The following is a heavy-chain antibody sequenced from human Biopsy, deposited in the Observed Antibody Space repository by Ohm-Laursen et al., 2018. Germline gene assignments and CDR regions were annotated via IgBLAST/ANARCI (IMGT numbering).Heavy chain of an antibody. V-gene: IGHV1-2*02. J-gene: IGHJ6*02. CDR1: GYTFAGYY. CDR2: INPNSGNA. Sequence: ASVKVSCNASGYTFAGYYLHWGRQAPGHGLEWMGWINPNSGNANYAQSFQGRLTVTRDTSISTAYMELTSLTFDDTAIYYCARVPAYPSIDGYYGLDLWGQGTTVIVSS. CDR3: ARVPAYPSIDGYYGLDL. D-gene: IGHD3-9*01.